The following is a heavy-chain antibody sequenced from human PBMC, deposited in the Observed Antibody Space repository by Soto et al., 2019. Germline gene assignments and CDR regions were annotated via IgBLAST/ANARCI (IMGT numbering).Heavy chain of an antibody. CDR3: ARVISSREEYFDY. CDR1: GDSISGSQW. CDR2: ISHTGTT. J-gene: IGHJ4*02. D-gene: IGHD2-2*01. V-gene: IGHV4-4*02. Sequence: QVQLQESGPGLVKPSETLSLTCAVSGDSISGSQWWSWVRLPPGKGLEWIGEISHTGTTNYNPSLKSRGAMSVDKPKHQFSLNLTSVTAADTAVYYCARVISSREEYFDYWGQGTVVTVPP.